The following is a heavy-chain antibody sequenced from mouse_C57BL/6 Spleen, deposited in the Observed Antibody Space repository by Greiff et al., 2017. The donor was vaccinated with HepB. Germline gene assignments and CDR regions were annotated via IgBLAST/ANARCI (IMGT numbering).Heavy chain of an antibody. J-gene: IGHJ1*03. CDR2: IYPGDGDT. V-gene: IGHV1-82*01. CDR1: GYAFSSSW. D-gene: IGHD1-1*01. CDR3: ASGGLYYYGSIDV. Sequence: QVQLQQSGPELVKPGASVKISCKASGYAFSSSWMNWVKQRPGKGLEWIGRIYPGDGDTNYNGKFKGKATLTADKSSSTAYMQLSSLTSEDSAVYCCASGGLYYYGSIDVWGTGTTVTVSS.